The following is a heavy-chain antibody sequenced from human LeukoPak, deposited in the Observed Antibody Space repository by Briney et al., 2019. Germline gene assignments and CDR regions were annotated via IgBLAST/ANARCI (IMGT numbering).Heavy chain of an antibody. J-gene: IGHJ4*02. CDR3: AKDTTYSSGWYSY. Sequence: PGGSLRLSCAASGFTFSSSWMTWVRQAPGKGLEWVSLISASAADTYYADSVKGRFTISRDDSKNTVFLQMNSLRAEDTAVYYCAKDTTYSSGWYSYWGQGTLVTVSS. D-gene: IGHD6-19*01. V-gene: IGHV3-23*01. CDR2: ISASAADT. CDR1: GFTFSSSW.